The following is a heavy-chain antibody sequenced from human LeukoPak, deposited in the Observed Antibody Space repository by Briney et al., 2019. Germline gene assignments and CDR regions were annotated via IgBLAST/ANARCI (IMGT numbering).Heavy chain of an antibody. Sequence: KPGGSLRLSSAASGFTFSSSAMSWVRQVPGKGLEWVSSISSSSSYVYYAESVKGRFTISRDNAKNSLYLQMNSLRAEDTAVYYCARDGYGSGIRPATGGMDVWGQGTTVTVSS. D-gene: IGHD3-10*01. CDR1: GFTFSSSA. CDR3: ARDGYGSGIRPATGGMDV. CDR2: ISSSSSYV. V-gene: IGHV3-21*01. J-gene: IGHJ6*02.